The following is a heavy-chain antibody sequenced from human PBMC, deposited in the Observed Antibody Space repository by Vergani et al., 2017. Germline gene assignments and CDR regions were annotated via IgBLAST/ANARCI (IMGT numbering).Heavy chain of an antibody. V-gene: IGHV3-33*01. CDR1: GFIFSDYV. D-gene: IGHD1-14*01. J-gene: IGHJ5*02. CDR3: ARDLRLLYNRFDP. Sequence: QVQLVESGGGVVQPGKSLSLSCETSGFIFSDYVMHWVRQAPGKGLEWVAGIWHDGSNEKYVDSVQGRFTISRDNSKNTLYLEMNSLRDEETGVYYCARDLRLLYNRFDPWGQGTLVTVSS. CDR2: IWHDGSNE.